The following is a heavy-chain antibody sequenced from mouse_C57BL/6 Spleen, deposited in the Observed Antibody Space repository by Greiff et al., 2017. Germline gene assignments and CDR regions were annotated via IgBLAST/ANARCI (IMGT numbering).Heavy chain of an antibody. J-gene: IGHJ2*01. D-gene: IGHD3-2*02. CDR2: IDPSDSYT. CDR1: GYTFTSYW. V-gene: IGHV1-50*01. CDR3: ARGDSSGYYFDY. Sequence: QVQLKQPGAELVKPGASVKLSCKASGYTFTSYWMQWVNQRPGQGLEWIGEIDPSDSYTNYNQKFKGKATLTVDTSSSTAYMQLSSLTSEDSAVYYCARGDSSGYYFDYWGQGTTLTVSS.